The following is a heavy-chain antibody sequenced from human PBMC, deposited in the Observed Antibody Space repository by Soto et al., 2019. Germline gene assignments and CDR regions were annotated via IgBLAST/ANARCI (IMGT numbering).Heavy chain of an antibody. CDR3: AGTYYYDSSGYYTLDLDY. V-gene: IGHV4-30-4*01. CDR1: GGSISSGDYY. D-gene: IGHD3-22*01. CDR2: IYYSGST. Sequence: TLSLTCTVSGGSISSGDYYWSWIRQPPGKGLEWIGYIYYSGSTYYNPSLKSRVTISVDTSKNQFSLKLSSVTAADTAVYYCAGTYYYDSSGYYTLDLDYWGQGTLVTVSS. J-gene: IGHJ4*02.